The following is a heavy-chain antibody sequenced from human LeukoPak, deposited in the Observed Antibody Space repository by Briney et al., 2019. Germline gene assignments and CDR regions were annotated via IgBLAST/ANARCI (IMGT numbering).Heavy chain of an antibody. V-gene: IGHV1-58*02. J-gene: IGHJ4*02. Sequence: VASVKVSCKASGFTFISSAMQWVRQARGQRLEWIGWIVVGSGNTAYAQKFQGRVTMTRDTSTSTVYMELSSLRSEDTAVYYCARVAIKQLPDYWGQGTLVTVSS. CDR3: ARVAIKQLPDY. D-gene: IGHD6-13*01. CDR2: IVVGSGNT. CDR1: GFTFISSA.